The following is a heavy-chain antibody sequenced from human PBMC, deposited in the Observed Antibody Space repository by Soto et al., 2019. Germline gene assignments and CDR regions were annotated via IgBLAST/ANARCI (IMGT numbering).Heavy chain of an antibody. J-gene: IGHJ4*02. CDR1: GFLFTDYY. Sequence: QVQLVESGGGLVKPGGSLRLFCTASGFLFTDYYMSWIRQPPGKGLEWLAYIDGSSDYTNSADSVKGRFTISRDNAKNSVFLQMNNLRADDTAVYYCARDLRFSSTNYFDFWGRGTLVTVSS. CDR2: IDGSSDYT. D-gene: IGHD2-8*01. V-gene: IGHV3-11*06. CDR3: ARDLRFSSTNYFDF.